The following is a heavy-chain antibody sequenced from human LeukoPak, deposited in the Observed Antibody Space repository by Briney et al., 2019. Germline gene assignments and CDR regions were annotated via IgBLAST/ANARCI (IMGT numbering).Heavy chain of an antibody. J-gene: IGHJ4*02. CDR2: IYSGGST. D-gene: IGHD5-18*01. CDR3: ARDLDAAMVFYFDY. CDR1: GFTVSSNY. Sequence: PGGSLRLSCAASGFTVSSNYMSWVRQAPGKGLEWVSVIYSGGSTYYADSVKGRFTISRDNSKNTLYLQMNSLRAEDTAVYYCARDLDAAMVFYFDYWGQGTLVTVSS. V-gene: IGHV3-66*01.